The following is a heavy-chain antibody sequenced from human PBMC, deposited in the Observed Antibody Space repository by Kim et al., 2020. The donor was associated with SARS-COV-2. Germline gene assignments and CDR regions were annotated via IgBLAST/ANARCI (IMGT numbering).Heavy chain of an antibody. D-gene: IGHD3-9*01. CDR1: GFTFSNAW. J-gene: IGHJ6*02. CDR3: TTLVRYFDWLAVEYYYGMDV. V-gene: IGHV3-15*01. CDR2: IKSKTDGGTT. Sequence: GGSLRLSCAASGFTFSNAWMSWVRQAPGKGLEWVGRIKSKTDGGTTDYAAPVKGRFTISRDASKNTLYLQMNSLKTEDTAVYYCTTLVRYFDWLAVEYYYGMDVWGQGTTLTVSS.